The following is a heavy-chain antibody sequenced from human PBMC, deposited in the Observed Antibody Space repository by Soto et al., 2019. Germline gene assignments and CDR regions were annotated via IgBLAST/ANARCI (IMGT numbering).Heavy chain of an antibody. CDR3: ARDRQYSGSRSSFAQNY. Sequence: QVQLVESGGGVVQPGRSLRLSCAASGFTFSSYGMHWVRQAPGKGLEWVAVIWYDGSNKYYADSVKGRFTISRDNSKNTLYLQMNSLRAEDTAVYYCARDRQYSGSRSSFAQNYWGQGTLVTVSS. J-gene: IGHJ4*02. CDR1: GFTFSSYG. V-gene: IGHV3-33*01. CDR2: IWYDGSNK. D-gene: IGHD1-26*01.